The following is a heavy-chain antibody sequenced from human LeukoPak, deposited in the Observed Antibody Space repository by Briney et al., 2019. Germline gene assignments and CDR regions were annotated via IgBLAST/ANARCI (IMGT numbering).Heavy chain of an antibody. CDR1: GYTFTGYY. Sequence: ASVKVSCKASGYTFTGYYMHWVRQAPGQGLEWMGWINPNSGGTNYAQKFQGRVTMTRDTSIGTAYMELSRLRSDDTAVYYCASSRVGATLLGLYYYYGMDVWGQGTTVTVSS. CDR2: INPNSGGT. V-gene: IGHV1-2*02. J-gene: IGHJ6*02. D-gene: IGHD1-26*01. CDR3: ASSRVGATLLGLYYYYGMDV.